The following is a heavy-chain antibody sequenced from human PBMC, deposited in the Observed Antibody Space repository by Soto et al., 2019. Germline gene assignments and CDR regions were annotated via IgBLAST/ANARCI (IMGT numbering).Heavy chain of an antibody. CDR3: ARYRGYCSSTSCYLARSYGMDV. Sequence: GGSLRLSCAASGFTFSSYSMNWVHQAPGKGLEWVSYISSSSSTIYYAVSVKGRFTISRDNAKNSLYLQMNSLRDEDTAVYYCARYRGYCSSTSCYLARSYGMDVWGQGTTVTVSS. CDR2: ISSSSSTI. J-gene: IGHJ6*02. D-gene: IGHD2-2*01. V-gene: IGHV3-48*02. CDR1: GFTFSSYS.